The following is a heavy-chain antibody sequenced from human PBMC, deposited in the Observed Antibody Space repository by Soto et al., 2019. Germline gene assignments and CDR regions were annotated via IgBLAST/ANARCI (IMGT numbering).Heavy chain of an antibody. D-gene: IGHD6-19*01. J-gene: IGHJ4*02. CDR3: ARGSYYSGWV. CDR1: GDSVSSTSAA. Sequence: SQTLSLTCAISGDSVSSTSAAWSWIRQSPSRGLEWLGRTYYRSKWYSDYAVSVKSRITINPDTSKNQFSLQLNSVAPEDTAVYYCARGSYYSGWVWGQGTLVTVSS. CDR2: TYYRSKWYS. V-gene: IGHV6-1*01.